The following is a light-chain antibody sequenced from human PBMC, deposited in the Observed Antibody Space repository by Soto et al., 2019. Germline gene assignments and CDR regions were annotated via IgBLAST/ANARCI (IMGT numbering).Light chain of an antibody. CDR1: SSDVGVYNH. Sequence: QSALTQPRSVSGSPGQSVTISCTGTSSDVGVYNHVSWYQQHPGKAPKLMIYDVTKRPSGVPDRFSGSKSDNTASLTISGLQAEDEADYYCCSYLGSDTVIFGGGTKVTVL. J-gene: IGLJ2*01. CDR3: CSYLGSDTVI. CDR2: DVT. V-gene: IGLV2-11*01.